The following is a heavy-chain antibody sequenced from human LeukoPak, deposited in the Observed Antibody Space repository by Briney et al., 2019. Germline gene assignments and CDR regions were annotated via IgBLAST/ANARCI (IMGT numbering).Heavy chain of an antibody. CDR3: ARDHDFWSGLPPNYFDY. D-gene: IGHD3-3*01. V-gene: IGHV3-7*01. CDR1: GFTFSSYA. J-gene: IGHJ4*02. CDR2: IKQDGSEK. Sequence: GGSLRLSCAASGFTFSSYAMSWVRQAPGKGLEWVANIKQDGSEKYYVDSVKGRFTISRDNAKNSLYLQMNSLRAEDTAVYYCARDHDFWSGLPPNYFDYWGQGTLVTVSS.